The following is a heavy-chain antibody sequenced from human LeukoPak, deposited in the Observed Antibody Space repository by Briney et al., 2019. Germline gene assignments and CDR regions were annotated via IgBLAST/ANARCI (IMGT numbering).Heavy chain of an antibody. V-gene: IGHV3-23*01. CDR1: GFTFRSYA. J-gene: IGHJ5*01. D-gene: IGHD4-17*01. CDR2: IDDSGGNT. CDR3: AKDGASRGDYHWFDS. Sequence: GGSLRLSCEASGFTFRSYAMTWVRQAPGKGLEWVSTIDDSGGNTYHADSVKGRFTISRDNSRDARHLQMNSLRVEDTAVYYCAKDGASRGDYHWFDSWGQGTLVTVSS.